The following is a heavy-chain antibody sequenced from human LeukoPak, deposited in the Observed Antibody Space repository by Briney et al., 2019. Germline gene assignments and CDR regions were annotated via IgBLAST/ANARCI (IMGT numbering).Heavy chain of an antibody. Sequence: GGSLRLSCAASGFTFSSYAMTWVRQAPGKGLEWVSYIASGGSRTIYYADSVKGRFTVSRDNAKNSLYLQMDSLRAEDTAVYYCAGGGLVTITTLDYWAREPWSPSPQ. D-gene: IGHD3-22*01. CDR2: IASGGSRTI. V-gene: IGHV3-48*04. CDR3: AGGGLVTITTLDY. CDR1: GFTFSSYA. J-gene: IGHJ4*02.